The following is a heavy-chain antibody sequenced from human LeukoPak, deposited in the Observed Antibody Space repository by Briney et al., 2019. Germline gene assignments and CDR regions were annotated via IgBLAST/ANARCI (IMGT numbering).Heavy chain of an antibody. D-gene: IGHD5-18*01. J-gene: IGHJ4*02. Sequence: QTGGSLRLSCAASGFTFSSYAMSWVRQAPGKGLEWVSAISGSGGSTYYADSVKGRFTISRDNSKNTLYLQMNSLRAEDTAVYYCAKAGEGYSYGFNDYWGQGTLVTASS. CDR2: ISGSGGST. V-gene: IGHV3-23*01. CDR1: GFTFSSYA. CDR3: AKAGEGYSYGFNDY.